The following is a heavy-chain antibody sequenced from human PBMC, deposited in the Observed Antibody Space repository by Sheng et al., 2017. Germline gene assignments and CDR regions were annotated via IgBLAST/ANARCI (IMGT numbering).Heavy chain of an antibody. CDR3: ARRRSFDI. J-gene: IGHJ3*02. CDR2: ISSSGSII. Sequence: EVQVVESGGGLVQPGGSLRLSCAGSGFTFSSYEMNWVRQAPGKGLEWVSYISSSGSIIYYADSVKGRFTISRDNAKNSLFLQMNSLRVEDTALYYCARRRSFDIWGQGTMVTVSS. CDR1: GFTFSSYE. V-gene: IGHV3-48*03.